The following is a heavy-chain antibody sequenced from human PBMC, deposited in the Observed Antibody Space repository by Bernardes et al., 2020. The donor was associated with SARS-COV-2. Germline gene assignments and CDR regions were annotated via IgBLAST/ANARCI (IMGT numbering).Heavy chain of an antibody. CDR1: GGSVSSGSYY. D-gene: IGHD3-22*01. J-gene: IGHJ4*02. CDR2: IYYNGRT. V-gene: IGHV4-61*03. CDR3: ARELNYDAYDHPRFDY. Sequence: TLSLTCTVSGGSVSSGSYYWSWIRQPPGKGLEWIGRIYYNGRTNYNPSLKSRVTISVDTSKKHFSLRLSSVTAADTAVYYCARELNYDAYDHPRFDYWGQGTLVTVSS.